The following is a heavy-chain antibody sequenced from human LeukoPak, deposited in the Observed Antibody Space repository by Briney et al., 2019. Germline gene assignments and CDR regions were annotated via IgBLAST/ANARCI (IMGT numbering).Heavy chain of an antibody. CDR1: GYTFTAYY. J-gene: IGHJ5*02. CDR3: GRGNKSFDP. V-gene: IGHV1-2*02. Sequence: ASVKVSCKASGYTFTAYYVHWVRQAPGQGLEWIGWINPNTGDTNYAPRFQGRVTMIKDTSTNSAYMELNKLTSDDTAVYYCGRGNKSFDPWGQGTLVTVSS. CDR2: INPNTGDT.